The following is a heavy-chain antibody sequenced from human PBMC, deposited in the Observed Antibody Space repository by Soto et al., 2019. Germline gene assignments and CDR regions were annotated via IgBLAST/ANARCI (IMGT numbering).Heavy chain of an antibody. V-gene: IGHV4-61*01. CDR1: GGSVSGGSYC. J-gene: IGHJ2*01. CDR2: VYNSGST. D-gene: IGHD3-9*01. CDR3: ARVPLTTYFDL. Sequence: QVQLQESGPGLVKPSETLSLTCTVSGGSVSGGSYCWSWIRQPPGKGLECIGYVYNSGSTTYNPSLKSRVTISFDTAKNQFSLGLSSVTAADTAVSYCARVPLTTYFDLWGRGTLVTVSS.